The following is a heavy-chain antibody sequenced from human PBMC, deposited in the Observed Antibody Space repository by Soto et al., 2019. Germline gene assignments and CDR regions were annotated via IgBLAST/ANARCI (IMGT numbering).Heavy chain of an antibody. CDR2: IKKKTDGGTT. J-gene: IGHJ4*02. CDR3: ARDRGGYSSSWYYDY. D-gene: IGHD6-13*01. Sequence: EVQLVESGGGLVKPGGSLRLSCAASGFTFSDAWMSWVRQAPGKGLEWVGLIKKKTDGGTTDYAAPVKGRFTISRDNSKNTLYLQMNSLRAEDTAVYYCARDRGGYSSSWYYDYWGQGTLVTVSS. CDR1: GFTFSDAW. V-gene: IGHV3-15*01.